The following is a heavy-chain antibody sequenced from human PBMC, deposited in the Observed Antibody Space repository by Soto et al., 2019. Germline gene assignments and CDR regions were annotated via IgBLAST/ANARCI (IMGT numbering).Heavy chain of an antibody. CDR3: AREFKESQYYYYCMDV. V-gene: IGHV3-21*06. CDR2: ISSSSIYT. D-gene: IGHD3-10*01. J-gene: IGHJ6*03. Sequence: EVQLVESGGGLVKPGGSLRLSCVVSGFTFSSYSMNWVRQAPGKGLEWVSSISSSSIYTYYADSVKGRFTISRDNAKNSVYLQTNSLRAEDTAVYYCAREFKESQYYYYCMDVWGKGTTVTVSS. CDR1: GFTFSSYS.